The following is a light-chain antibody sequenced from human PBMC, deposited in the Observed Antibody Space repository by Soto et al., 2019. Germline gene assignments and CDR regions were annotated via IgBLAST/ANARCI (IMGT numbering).Light chain of an antibody. J-gene: IGKJ1*01. CDR1: QNGFSFY. CDR2: GAS. Sequence: EIVLTQSPGTLSLSPGERATLSCRASQNGFSFYLTWFQQKTGQTPRLLIYGASSKATCIPERFSGSGFGTDFTFTISRLEPEDFAVYYCHQYGNSPWTLGQGTKVDIK. V-gene: IGKV3-20*01. CDR3: HQYGNSPWT.